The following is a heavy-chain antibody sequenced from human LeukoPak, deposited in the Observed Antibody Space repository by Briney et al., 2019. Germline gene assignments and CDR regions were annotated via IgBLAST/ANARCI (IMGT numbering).Heavy chain of an antibody. CDR3: ARDVPGRHHY. Sequence: PGGSLRLSCAASGFTFRSYAMSWVRQAPGKGLEWVSAFHAGGGPDYADSVRDRFTISRDNSKNTLYLQMNSLRAEDTAVYYCARDVPGRHHYWGQGTLVTVSS. CDR2: FHAGGGP. D-gene: IGHD3-10*01. CDR1: GFTFRSYA. J-gene: IGHJ4*02. V-gene: IGHV3-66*01.